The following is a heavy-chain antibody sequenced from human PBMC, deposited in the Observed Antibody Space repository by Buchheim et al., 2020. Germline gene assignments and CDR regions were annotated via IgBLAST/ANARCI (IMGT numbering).Heavy chain of an antibody. Sequence: QVQLQESGPGLVKPSGTLSLTCAVSGGSISSSYWWSWVRQPQGKGLEWMGEVYHSGSTNYNPSLKSRVTISLDKSNTQFSTKLSSVTAADTAVYYCASLSGYSYGAALDYWGQGTL. J-gene: IGHJ4*02. V-gene: IGHV4-4*02. CDR3: ASLSGYSYGAALDY. CDR2: VYHSGST. CDR1: GGSISSSYW. D-gene: IGHD5-18*01.